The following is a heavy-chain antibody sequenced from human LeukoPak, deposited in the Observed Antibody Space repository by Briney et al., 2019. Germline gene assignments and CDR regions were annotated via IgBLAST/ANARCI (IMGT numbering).Heavy chain of an antibody. CDR2: MNPNSGNT. CDR3: ARLRWLLQAFDY. J-gene: IGHJ4*02. D-gene: IGHD5-24*01. Sequence: VASVKVSYKASGYTFTSYDINWVRQDTGQGLEWMGWMNPNSGNTGYAQKFQGRVTMTRNTSISTAYMGLSSLRSEDTAVYYCARLRWLLQAFDYWGQGTLVTVSS. CDR1: GYTFTSYD. V-gene: IGHV1-8*01.